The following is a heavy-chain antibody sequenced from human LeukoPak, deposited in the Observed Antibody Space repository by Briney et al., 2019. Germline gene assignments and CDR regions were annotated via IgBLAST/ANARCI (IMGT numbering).Heavy chain of an antibody. CDR3: AKDRRWESPHYLDS. J-gene: IGHJ4*02. V-gene: IGHV3-23*01. D-gene: IGHD1-26*01. CDR1: GFTFSSSA. CDR2: ISASGGST. Sequence: GGSLRLSCAASGFTFSSSAMSWVRQVPGEGLEWVSGISASGGSTNYADSVRGRFTISRDNSKNTLYVQMNSLRDEDTALYYCAKDRRWESPHYLDSWGQGTLVTVSS.